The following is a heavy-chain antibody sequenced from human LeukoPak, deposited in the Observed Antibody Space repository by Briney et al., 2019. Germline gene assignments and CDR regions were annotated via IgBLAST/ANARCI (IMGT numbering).Heavy chain of an antibody. J-gene: IGHJ4*02. V-gene: IGHV3-74*01. CDR3: TRGLPSDSSGYPDY. CDR2: IDSDGSST. D-gene: IGHD3-22*01. Sequence: GGSLRLSCAASGFTFSTYWMHWVRQAPGKGLVWVSRIDSDGSSTVYADSVKGRFTISRDNARNTLYLQMNSLRAEDTAVYYCTRGLPSDSSGYPDYWGQGTLVTVSS. CDR1: GFTFSTYW.